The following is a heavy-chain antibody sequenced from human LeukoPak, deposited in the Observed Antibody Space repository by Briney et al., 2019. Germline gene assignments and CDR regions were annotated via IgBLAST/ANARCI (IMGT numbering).Heavy chain of an antibody. V-gene: IGHV2-5*01. CDR3: AHLDTPYGMDV. J-gene: IGHJ6*02. CDR1: GFSLSTSGGG. Sequence: SGPTLVNPTQTLTLTCTFSGFSLSTSGGGVGWIRQPPGKALEWLSLIYWNDDKRYSPSLKSRLTITKDTSKDQVVLTMTNMDPVDTATYYCAHLDTPYGMDVWGQGTTVTVSS. D-gene: IGHD2-2*02. CDR2: IYWNDDK.